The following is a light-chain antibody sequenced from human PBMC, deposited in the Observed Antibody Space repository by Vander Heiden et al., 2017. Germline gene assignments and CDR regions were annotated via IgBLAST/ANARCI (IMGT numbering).Light chain of an antibody. V-gene: IGLV1-51*01. CDR3: STWDTSLSSVV. Sequence: QSALTRPPSVSASPAQKVTISCSGSSSNIGNNYVSWYQQFQGTTPKLLIYDNNKRPSGIPDRFSGSKSGTSATLGITGLQTGDEADYYCSTWDTSLSSVVFGGGTKVTVL. J-gene: IGLJ3*02. CDR1: SSNIGNNY. CDR2: DNN.